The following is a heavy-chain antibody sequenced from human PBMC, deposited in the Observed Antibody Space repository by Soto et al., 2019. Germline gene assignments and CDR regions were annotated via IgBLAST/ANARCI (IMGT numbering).Heavy chain of an antibody. V-gene: IGHV3-21*01. CDR3: ARDHEDAFDI. J-gene: IGHJ3*02. CDR2: ISSSSSYI. CDR1: GFTFSSYS. Sequence: GGSLRLSCAASGFTFSSYSMNWVRQTPGKGLEWVSSISSSSSYIYYADSVKGRFTISRDNAKNSLYLQMNSLRAEDTAVYYCARDHEDAFDIWGQGTMVTVSS.